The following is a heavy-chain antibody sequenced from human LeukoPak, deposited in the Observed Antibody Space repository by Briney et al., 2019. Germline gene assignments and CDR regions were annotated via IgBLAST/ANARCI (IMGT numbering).Heavy chain of an antibody. CDR3: ARGQTASGNYGDLSEAFDI. CDR2: ISGSSSYI. J-gene: IGHJ3*02. D-gene: IGHD4-17*01. CDR1: GFTFSSYD. V-gene: IGHV3-21*01. Sequence: GGSLRLSCAASGFTFSSYDMTWVRQAPGRGLEWVSSISGSSSYIYYADSMKGRFTISRDNAKNSLYVQMKSLRAEDTAVYYCARGQTASGNYGDLSEAFDIWGQGTMVTVSS.